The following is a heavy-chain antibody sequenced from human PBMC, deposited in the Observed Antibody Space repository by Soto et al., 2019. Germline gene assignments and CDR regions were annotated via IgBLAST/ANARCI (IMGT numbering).Heavy chain of an antibody. J-gene: IGHJ3*01. CDR2: IYAGGDKQ. CDR1: RFTFSRYG. CDR3: ARDDEGEPNAFDV. Sequence: QAHLVESGGGVVQPGRSLRLSCAASRFTFSRYGMHWVRQAPGRGLEWVALIYAGGDKQFYTDSVKGRFTISRDNAKDTLFLDMNALRAEDTAVYFCARDDEGEPNAFDVWGHGTMVTVSS. V-gene: IGHV3-30*12. D-gene: IGHD3-16*01.